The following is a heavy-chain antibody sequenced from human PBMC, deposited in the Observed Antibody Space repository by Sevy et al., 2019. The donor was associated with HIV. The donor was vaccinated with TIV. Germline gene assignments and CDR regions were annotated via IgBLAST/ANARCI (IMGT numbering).Heavy chain of an antibody. J-gene: IGHJ6*03. CDR1: GGSIGRGDYF. V-gene: IGHV4-39*01. CDR3: ARLRGGYGNGWFYYYMDV. CDR2: ITDSGST. D-gene: IGHD3-10*01. Sequence: SETLSLTCSVTGGSIGRGDYFWGWIRQSPGKGLEWIGSITDSGSTYYNPSLESRVTMSVATSKNKFSLKLSSVTAADTAVHYCARLRGGYGNGWFYYYMDVWGKGTTVTVSS.